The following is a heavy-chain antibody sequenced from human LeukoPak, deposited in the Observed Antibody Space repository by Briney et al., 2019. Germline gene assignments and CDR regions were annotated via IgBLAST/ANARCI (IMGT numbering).Heavy chain of an antibody. D-gene: IGHD6-19*01. Sequence: ASVKVSCKASGDTFNRFYIHWVRQAAGQGLEWMGIINPSGGTTSNTPKFQGRVTMTRDTSTSTVYMELSSLRSEDTAVYYCARDQGEVIAVAGRGENWYSWFDPWGQGTLVTVSS. CDR1: GDTFNRFY. CDR3: ARDQGEVIAVAGRGENWYSWFDP. CDR2: INPSGGTT. V-gene: IGHV1-46*02. J-gene: IGHJ5*02.